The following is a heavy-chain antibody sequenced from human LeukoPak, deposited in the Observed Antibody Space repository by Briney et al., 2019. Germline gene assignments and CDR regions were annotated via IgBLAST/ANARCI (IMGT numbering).Heavy chain of an antibody. D-gene: IGHD2-15*01. CDR2: IYYSGST. J-gene: IGHJ1*01. Sequence: NTSETLSLTCTVSGGSISSSSYYWGWIRQPPGKGLEWIGSIYYSGSTYYNPSLKSRVTISVDTSKNQFSLKLSSVTAADTAVYYCAREVEAEFQHWGQGTLVTVSS. CDR1: GGSISSSSYY. V-gene: IGHV4-39*07. CDR3: AREVEAEFQH.